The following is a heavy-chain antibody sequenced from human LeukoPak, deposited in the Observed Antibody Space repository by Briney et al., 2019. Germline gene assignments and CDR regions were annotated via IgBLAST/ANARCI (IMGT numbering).Heavy chain of an antibody. CDR1: GDSISTSTW. D-gene: IGHD1/OR15-1a*01. Sequence: SETLSLTCAVSGDSISTSTWWNWVRQPPGKGLEWIGEIYHSGSTNRNPSLKSRVTISVDKTNNQFSLKLSSVTAADTAMYYCARGHNENNYKSTIDVWGQGTMVTVSS. V-gene: IGHV4-4*02. CDR2: IYHSGST. CDR3: ARGHNENNYKSTIDV. J-gene: IGHJ3*01.